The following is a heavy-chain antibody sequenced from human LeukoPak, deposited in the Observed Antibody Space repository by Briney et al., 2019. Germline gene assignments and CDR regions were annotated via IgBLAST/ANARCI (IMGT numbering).Heavy chain of an antibody. CDR3: ARTNYGDQNNYYYYMDV. CDR2: IYYSGST. J-gene: IGHJ6*03. Sequence: SETLSLTXTVSGGSISSYYWSWIRQPPGKGLEGIGYIYYSGSTNDNPSLKSQVTISVYTSKNQFSLKLSSVTAADTAVYYCARTNYGDQNNYYYYMDVWGKGTTVTVSS. V-gene: IGHV4-59*01. CDR1: GGSISSYY. D-gene: IGHD4-17*01.